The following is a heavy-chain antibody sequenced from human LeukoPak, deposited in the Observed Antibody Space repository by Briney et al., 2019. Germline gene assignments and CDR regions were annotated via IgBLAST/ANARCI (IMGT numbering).Heavy chain of an antibody. J-gene: IGHJ3*02. V-gene: IGHV3-13*01. CDR3: ARDDGKDAFDI. Sequence: GGSLRLSCAASGFTFSSYDMHWVRQATGKGLEWVSAIGTAGDTYYPGSVKGRFTISRENAKNSLYLQMNSLRAGDTAVYYCARDDGKDAFDIWGQGTMVTVSS. CDR1: GFTFSSYD. CDR2: IGTAGDT.